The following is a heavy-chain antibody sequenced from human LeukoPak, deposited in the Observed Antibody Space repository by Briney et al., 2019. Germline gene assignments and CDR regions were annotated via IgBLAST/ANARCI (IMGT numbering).Heavy chain of an antibody. J-gene: IGHJ4*02. D-gene: IGHD5-18*01. CDR1: GFTFSSYA. CDR2: MSYDGTYK. CDR3: AREGGNSYYYFDY. Sequence: GGSLRLSCAASGFTFSSYAMSWVRQAPGKGLEWVAVMSYDGTYKYYADSVKGRFTISRDNSKNTLYLQMNSLRPEDTAVYYCAREGGNSYYYFDYWGQGTLVTVSS. V-gene: IGHV3-30*03.